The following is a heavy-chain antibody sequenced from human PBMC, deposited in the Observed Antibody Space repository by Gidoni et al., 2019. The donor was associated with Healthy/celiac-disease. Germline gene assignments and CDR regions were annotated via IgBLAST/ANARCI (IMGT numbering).Heavy chain of an antibody. D-gene: IGHD3-10*01. Sequence: QLQLQESGPGLVTPSETLSLTCTVSGGSISSSSYYWGWIRQPPGKGLEWIGSIYYSGSTYYNPSLKRRVTISVDTSKNQFSLKLSSVTAADTAVYYCARPMVRGVKYYFDYWGQGTLVTVSS. CDR3: ARPMVRGVKYYFDY. CDR2: IYYSGST. V-gene: IGHV4-39*01. J-gene: IGHJ4*02. CDR1: GGSISSSSYY.